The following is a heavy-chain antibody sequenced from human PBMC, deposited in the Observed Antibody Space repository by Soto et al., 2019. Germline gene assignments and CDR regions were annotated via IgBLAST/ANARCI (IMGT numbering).Heavy chain of an antibody. CDR2: IYYSGST. J-gene: IGHJ4*02. D-gene: IGHD6-19*01. Sequence: PXETLAVSGTVSGGSVCSGRDYWSWIRQPPGKVLEWIGYIYYSGSTNYNPSLKSRVTISVDTSKNQFSLKLSSVTAADTAVYYCARDVVRRVRRWLAPPGGLDDWGQGTLVTVSS. CDR1: GGSVCSGRDY. V-gene: IGHV4-61*01. CDR3: ARDVVRRVRRWLAPPGGLDD.